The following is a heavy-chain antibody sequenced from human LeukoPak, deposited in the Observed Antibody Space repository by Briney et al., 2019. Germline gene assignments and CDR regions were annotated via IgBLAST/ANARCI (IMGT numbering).Heavy chain of an antibody. CDR2: ISYDGSNK. Sequence: GRSLRLSCAASGFTFSSYGMHWGRQAPGRGLEWVAVISYDGSNKHHAESVKGRFAISRDNSKNTLYLQMNSLRTEDTAVYYCAKKSPGSCQSLPESWGQGTLVTVSS. CDR1: GFTFSSYG. J-gene: IGHJ5*02. CDR3: AKKSPGSCQSLPES. V-gene: IGHV3-30*18. D-gene: IGHD3-10*01.